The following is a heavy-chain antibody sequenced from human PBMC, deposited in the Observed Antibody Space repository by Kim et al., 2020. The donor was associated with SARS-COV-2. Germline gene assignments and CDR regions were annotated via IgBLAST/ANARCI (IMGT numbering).Heavy chain of an antibody. CDR3: ATQGARVSSGYSPFVF. Sequence: SETLSLTCTVSGDSISRSSFYWGWVRQPPGKGLEWIGTIYSAGSTYYNPSLKRRVTISVDTSKNQFSPKLSSVTAADTAVYYFATQGARVSSGYSPFVFWGQGTLVTVSS. CDR1: GDSISRSSFY. D-gene: IGHD3-22*01. J-gene: IGHJ4*02. V-gene: IGHV4-39*01. CDR2: IYSAGST.